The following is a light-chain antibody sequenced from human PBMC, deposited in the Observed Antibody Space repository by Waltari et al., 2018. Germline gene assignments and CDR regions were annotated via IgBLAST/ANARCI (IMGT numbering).Light chain of an antibody. CDR3: QKYGTLPAT. V-gene: IGKV3-20*01. CDR1: QSVSRT. CDR2: DAS. Sequence: EIVLTQSQGTLSLSPGERATLSCRASQSVSRTLAWYQQKPGQDPRLLIYDASSRATGIPDRFSGSGSGTDFSLTISRLEPEDFAVYYCQKYGTLPATFGQGTKVEIK. J-gene: IGKJ1*01.